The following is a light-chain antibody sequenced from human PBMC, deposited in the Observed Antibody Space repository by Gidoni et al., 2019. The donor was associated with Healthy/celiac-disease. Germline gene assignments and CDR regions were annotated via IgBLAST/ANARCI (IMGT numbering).Light chain of an antibody. CDR1: QGISSY. CDR2: AAS. CDR3: QQLNSYQT. J-gene: IGKJ5*01. V-gene: IGKV1-9*01. Sequence: EIQLTPSPSFLSASVGDRVTITCRASQGISSYLAWYQQKTGKAPKLLIYAASTLQSGVPSRFSGSGSGTEFTLTISILQPEDFATYDCQQLNSYQTFGQGTRLEIK.